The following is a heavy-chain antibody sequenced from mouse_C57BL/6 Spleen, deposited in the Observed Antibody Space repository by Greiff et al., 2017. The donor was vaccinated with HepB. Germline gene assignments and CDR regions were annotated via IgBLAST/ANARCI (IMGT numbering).Heavy chain of an antibody. CDR3: ARKGDGSSFCDY. V-gene: IGHV1-82*01. J-gene: IGHJ2*01. CDR1: GYAFSSSW. CDR2: IYTGDGDT. Sequence: QVQLKESGPELVKPGASVKISCKASGYAFSSSWMNWVKQRPGKGLEWIGRIYTGDGDTNYTGKFKGQATLTADKSSSTAYLQLSSLTSEDSAVYFCARKGDGSSFCDYWGPGTTLTVSS. D-gene: IGHD1-1*01.